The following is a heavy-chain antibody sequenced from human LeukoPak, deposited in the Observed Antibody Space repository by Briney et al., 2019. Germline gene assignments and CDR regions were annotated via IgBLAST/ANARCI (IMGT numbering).Heavy chain of an antibody. CDR3: ARVVVPAGGWFDP. CDR2: IYPGDSDT. D-gene: IGHD2-2*01. J-gene: IGHJ5*02. CDR1: GYSFTGYW. V-gene: IGHV5-51*01. Sequence: GESLKISCKGSGYSFTGYWIGWVRQMPGKGLEWMGIIYPGDSDTRYSPSFQGQVTISADKSISTAYLQWSSLKASDTAMYYCARVVVPAGGWFDPWGQGTLVTVSS.